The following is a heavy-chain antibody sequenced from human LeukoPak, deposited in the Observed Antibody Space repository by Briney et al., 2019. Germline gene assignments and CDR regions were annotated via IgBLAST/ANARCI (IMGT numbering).Heavy chain of an antibody. CDR1: GGSISSYY. CDR2: IYYSGST. Sequence: SETLSLTCTVSGGSISSYYWSWIRRPPGKGLERIGYIYYSGSTSYNPSLKSRVTISVDTSKNQFSLKLSSVTAADTAVYYCARGYSGSYGRFDYWGQGTLVTVSS. D-gene: IGHD1-26*01. J-gene: IGHJ4*02. V-gene: IGHV4-59*01. CDR3: ARGYSGSYGRFDY.